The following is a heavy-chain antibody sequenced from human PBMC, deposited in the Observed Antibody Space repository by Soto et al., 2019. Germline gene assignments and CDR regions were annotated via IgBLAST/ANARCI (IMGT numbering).Heavy chain of an antibody. CDR1: GGSISSGDYY. CDR3: AREPGEGYSIENYYYYGMDV. D-gene: IGHD6-13*01. Sequence: PSETLSLTCTLSGGSISSGDYYWGWIRQPPGKGLEWIGYIYYSGSTYYNPSLKSRVTISVDTSKNQFSLKLSSVTAADTAVYYCAREPGEGYSIENYYYYGMDVWGQGTTVTVSS. CDR2: IYYSGST. J-gene: IGHJ6*02. V-gene: IGHV4-30-4*01.